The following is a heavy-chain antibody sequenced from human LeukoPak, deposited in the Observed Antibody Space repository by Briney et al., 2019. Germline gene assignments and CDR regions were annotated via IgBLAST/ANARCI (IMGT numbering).Heavy chain of an antibody. J-gene: IGHJ4*02. Sequence: SETLSLTCDVYGGSLSPYYWTWIRQPPGKGLEWIGEIDHGGSTTYNPSPKRRATLSLDKSKNQVFLKMNSVTAADTAVYYCARGRRDGYYFDYWGQGTLVPVSS. V-gene: IGHV4-34*01. CDR3: ARGRRDGYYFDY. CDR2: IDHGGST. D-gene: IGHD5-24*01. CDR1: GGSLSPYY.